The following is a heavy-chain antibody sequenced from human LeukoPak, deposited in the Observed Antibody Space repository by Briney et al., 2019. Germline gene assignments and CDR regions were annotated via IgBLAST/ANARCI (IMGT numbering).Heavy chain of an antibody. V-gene: IGHV4-34*01. D-gene: IGHD3-3*01. CDR1: GGSFSGYY. Sequence: SETLSLTCAVYGGSFSGYYWSWIRQPTGKGLEWIGEINHSGSTNYNPSLKSRVTISVDTSKNQFSLKLSSVTAADTAVYYCARPRGFFRVGIFDYCGQGTLVTVSS. CDR3: ARPRGFFRVGIFDY. J-gene: IGHJ4*02. CDR2: INHSGST.